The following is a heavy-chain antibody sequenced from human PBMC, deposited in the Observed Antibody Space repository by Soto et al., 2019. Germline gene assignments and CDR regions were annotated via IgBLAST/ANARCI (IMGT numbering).Heavy chain of an antibody. CDR2: SYYTGST. CDR1: NGSISTTSYN. V-gene: IGHV4-39*01. Sequence: QLQLQESGPGLVKPSETLSLTCTVSNGSISTTSYNWGWIRQPPGKGLEWIGTSYYTGSTSYTPALKSGVTIAGETSKTPFSLRLASVTAGDTAVYYCARHGAFGGQGTLVIVSS. J-gene: IGHJ4*02. CDR3: ARHGAF. D-gene: IGHD3-10*01.